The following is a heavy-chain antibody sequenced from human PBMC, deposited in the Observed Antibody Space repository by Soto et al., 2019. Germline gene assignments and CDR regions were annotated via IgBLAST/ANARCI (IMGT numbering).Heavy chain of an antibody. Sequence: QVQLQVSGPGLVKPSETLSLTCTVSGGSISSYYWSWIRQPPGKGLEWIGYIYYSGSTNYNPSLKSRVTISVDTSKNQFSLKLSSVTAADTAVYYCARDNAQWLATKGGYYYYYGMDVWGQGTTVTVSS. D-gene: IGHD6-19*01. V-gene: IGHV4-59*01. CDR3: ARDNAQWLATKGGYYYYYGMDV. CDR1: GGSISSYY. J-gene: IGHJ6*02. CDR2: IYYSGST.